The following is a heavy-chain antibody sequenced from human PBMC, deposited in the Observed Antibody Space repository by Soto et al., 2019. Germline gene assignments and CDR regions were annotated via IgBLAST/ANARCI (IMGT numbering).Heavy chain of an antibody. V-gene: IGHV1-69*12. J-gene: IGHJ6*02. D-gene: IGHD1-1*01. CDR3: ARDNDRPQLGGNYYYILDV. CDR1: GGTFRNSA. CDR2: IMPIFRTP. Sequence: QVQLEQSGAEVKKPGSSVKLSCKASGGTFRNSAISWVRQAPGQGLEWMGGIMPIFRTPDYGQKFQGRVTITADESTNTAYMELSGLRSDDTAVYYCARDNDRPQLGGNYYYILDVWGHGTTVTVSS.